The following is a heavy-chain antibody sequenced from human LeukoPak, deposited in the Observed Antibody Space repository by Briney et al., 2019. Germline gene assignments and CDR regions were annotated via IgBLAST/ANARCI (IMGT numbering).Heavy chain of an antibody. V-gene: IGHV3-66*01. CDR2: IYSGGST. J-gene: IGHJ3*02. D-gene: IGHD3-22*01. CDR1: GFTVSSNY. CDR3: ASSKYYYEDAFDI. Sequence: GGSLRLSCAASGFTVSSNYMSWVRQAPGKGLEWVSVIYSGGSTYYADSVKGRFTISRDNSKNTLYLQMNSLRAEDTAVYYCASSKYYYEDAFDIWGQGTMVTVSS.